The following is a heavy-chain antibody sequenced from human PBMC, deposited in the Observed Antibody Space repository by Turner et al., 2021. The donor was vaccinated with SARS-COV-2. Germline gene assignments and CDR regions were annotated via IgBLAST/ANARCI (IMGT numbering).Heavy chain of an antibody. CDR2: FDPEDAET. CDR3: ASSFSVRGVKGDFDY. CDR1: GYTLIELS. V-gene: IGHV1-24*01. J-gene: IGHJ4*02. Sequence: QVQLVQSGAEVTTPGASVKVSCKVSGYTLIELSMHWVRQAPGKGLEWMGGFDPEDAETIYAQKFQGRVTMTEDTSTDTAYMELSSLRSEDTAVYYCASSFSVRGVKGDFDYWGQGTLVTVSS. D-gene: IGHD3-10*01.